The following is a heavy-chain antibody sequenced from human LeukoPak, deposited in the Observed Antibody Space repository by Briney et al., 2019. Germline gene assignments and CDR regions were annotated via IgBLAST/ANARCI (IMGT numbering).Heavy chain of an antibody. CDR3: ARHSRIAVAGTGEFDY. CDR1: GGSISSSSYY. V-gene: IGHV4-39*01. D-gene: IGHD6-19*01. Sequence: SETLSLTCTVSGGSISSSSYYWGWIRQPPGKGPEWIGSIYYGGSTYYNPSLKSRVTISVDTSKNQFSLKLSSVTAADTAVYYCARHSRIAVAGTGEFDYWGQGTLVTVSS. CDR2: IYYGGST. J-gene: IGHJ4*02.